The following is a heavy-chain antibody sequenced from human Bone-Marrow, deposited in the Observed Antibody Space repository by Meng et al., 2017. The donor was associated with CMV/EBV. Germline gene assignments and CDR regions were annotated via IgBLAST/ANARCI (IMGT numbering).Heavy chain of an antibody. V-gene: IGHV3-30*14. CDR2: ISYDGSNK. CDR1: GFTFSSYA. Sequence: GGSLRLSCAASGFTFSSYAMHWVRQAPGKGLEWVAVISYDGSNKYYADSVKGRFTISRDNSKNTLYLQMNSLRAEDTAVYYCARGRRGRNYYYGMDVWGQGTTVTVSS. J-gene: IGHJ6*02. D-gene: IGHD2-15*01. CDR3: ARGRRGRNYYYGMDV.